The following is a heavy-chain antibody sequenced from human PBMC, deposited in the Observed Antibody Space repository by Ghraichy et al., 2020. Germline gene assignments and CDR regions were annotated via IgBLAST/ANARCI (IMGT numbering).Heavy chain of an antibody. J-gene: IGHJ6*02. Sequence: GESLRLSCATSGFTFSSYWMHWVRQAPGKGLVWVSRINSDGTSTSYADSVRGRFTISRDNAKNTLYLQMNSLRADDTAVYYCARDEEQLVRGGYYYYYGMDVWGQGTTVTVSS. CDR3: ARDEEQLVRGGYYYYYGMDV. CDR2: INSDGTST. CDR1: GFTFSSYW. V-gene: IGHV3-74*01. D-gene: IGHD6-6*01.